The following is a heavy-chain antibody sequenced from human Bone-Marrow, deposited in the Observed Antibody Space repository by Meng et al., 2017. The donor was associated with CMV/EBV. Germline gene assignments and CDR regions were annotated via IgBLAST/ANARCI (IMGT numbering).Heavy chain of an antibody. V-gene: IGHV3-21*01. CDR2: ITSASIYI. Sequence: GGSLRLSCAASGFTFSYYSMNWVRQAPGKGLEWVSSITSASIYIYYADSVKGRFTISRDNAENSLYLQMDSLKPEDTAVYFCARGPTSIAVAGKGRFDYWGQGILVNVSS. CDR1: GFTFSYYS. D-gene: IGHD6-19*01. CDR3: ARGPTSIAVAGKGRFDY. J-gene: IGHJ4*02.